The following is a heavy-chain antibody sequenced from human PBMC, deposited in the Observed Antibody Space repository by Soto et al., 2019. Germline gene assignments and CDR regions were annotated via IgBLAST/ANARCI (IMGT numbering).Heavy chain of an antibody. D-gene: IGHD5-12*01. J-gene: IGHJ5*02. CDR3: VRERGYSGRVDWFDP. CDR1: GGTFSNYA. V-gene: IGHV1-69*01. Sequence: QVQLVQSGAEVKKPGSSVKVSCKASGGTFSNYAISWVRQAPGQGLEWMGGTIPIFGAPNYAEKFQGRLTISADESTITAYMELRSLRYEDAAVYYCVRERGYSGRVDWFDPWGQGTLVTVSS. CDR2: TIPIFGAP.